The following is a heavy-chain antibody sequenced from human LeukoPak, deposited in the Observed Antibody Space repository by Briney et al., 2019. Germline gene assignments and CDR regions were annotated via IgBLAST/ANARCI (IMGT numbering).Heavy chain of an antibody. CDR1: GFTVSSNY. CDR3: ARDGYGSGSFDY. D-gene: IGHD3-10*01. J-gene: IGHJ4*02. CDR2: IYSGGST. Sequence: GGSLRLSCAASGFTVSSNYMSWVRQAPGKGLEWVSVIYSGGSTYYADSVKGRFTVSRDNAKNSLYLQMSSLRAEDTAVYYCARDGYGSGSFDYWGQGTLVTVSS. V-gene: IGHV3-53*01.